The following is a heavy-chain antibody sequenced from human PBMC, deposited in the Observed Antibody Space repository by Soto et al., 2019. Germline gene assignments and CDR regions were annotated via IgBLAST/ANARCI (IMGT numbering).Heavy chain of an antibody. CDR2: FGTRGDT. V-gene: IGHV3-21*01. CDR1: GFTFNSFT. J-gene: IGHJ6*02. D-gene: IGHD2-21*02. CDR3: AREETASPLAYGLDV. Sequence: GGSLRLSCAASGFTFNSFTMHWVRQAPGKGLEWVSSFGTRGDTYYADTVKGRFTISRDNAKNSVSLQMNSLRAEDTAVYFCAREETASPLAYGLDVWGQGTTVTVSS.